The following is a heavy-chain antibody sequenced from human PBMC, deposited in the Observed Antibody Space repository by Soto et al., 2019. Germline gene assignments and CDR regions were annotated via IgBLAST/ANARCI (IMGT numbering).Heavy chain of an antibody. CDR3: ARLYYDSSDYYYFDY. Sequence: PSETLSLTCTVSGDSIISYYWNWIRQPPGRGLEWIGYIFHSGSTNYNPSLKSRVTISVDTSKNHFSLKLSSVTAADTAVYYCARLYYDSSDYYYFDYWGQGTLVTVSS. V-gene: IGHV4-59*08. J-gene: IGHJ4*02. CDR2: IFHSGST. CDR1: GDSIISYY. D-gene: IGHD3-22*01.